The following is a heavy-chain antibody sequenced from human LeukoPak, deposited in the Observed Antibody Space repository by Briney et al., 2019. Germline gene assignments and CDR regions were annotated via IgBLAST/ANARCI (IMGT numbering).Heavy chain of an antibody. Sequence: SVKVSCKASGGTFSSYAISWVRQAPGQGLEWMGRIIPIFGTANYPQKFQGRVTITTDESPSPAYMELSRLRSEDTAVYYCASSPSTPVNNWNYEEDRYYFDYWGQGTLVTVSS. V-gene: IGHV1-69*05. CDR1: GGTFSSYA. CDR2: IIPIFGTA. J-gene: IGHJ4*02. CDR3: ASSPSTPVNNWNYEEDRYYFDY. D-gene: IGHD1-7*01.